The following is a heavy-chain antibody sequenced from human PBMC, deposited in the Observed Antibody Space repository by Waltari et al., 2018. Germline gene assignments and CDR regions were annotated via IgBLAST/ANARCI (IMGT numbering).Heavy chain of an antibody. CDR3: ARGYTGYSSSWYYFDY. CDR1: GGTFSSYA. V-gene: IGHV1-69*04. D-gene: IGHD6-13*01. CDR2: IIPILGIA. Sequence: QVQLVQSGAEVKKPGSSVKVCCKASGGTFSSYAISWVRQATGQGLEWMGGIIPILGIANYAQKFQGRVTITADESTSTAYMELSSLRSEDTAVYYCARGYTGYSSSWYYFDYWGQGTLVTVSS. J-gene: IGHJ4*02.